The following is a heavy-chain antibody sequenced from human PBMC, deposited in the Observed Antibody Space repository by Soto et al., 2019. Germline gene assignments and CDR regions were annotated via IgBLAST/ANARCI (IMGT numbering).Heavy chain of an antibody. CDR2: ISSSSSTI. CDR3: AREGLLWFGPLWY. D-gene: IGHD3-10*01. CDR1: GFTFSSYS. Sequence: SLRLSCAASGFTFSSYSMNWVRQAPGKGLEWVSYISSSSSTIYYADSVKGRFTISRDNAKNSLYLQMNSLRAEDTAVYYCAREGLLWFGPLWYWGQGTLVTVSS. V-gene: IGHV3-48*01. J-gene: IGHJ4*02.